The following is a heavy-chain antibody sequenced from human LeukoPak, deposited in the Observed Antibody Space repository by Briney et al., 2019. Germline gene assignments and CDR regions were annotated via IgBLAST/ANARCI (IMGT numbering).Heavy chain of an antibody. CDR1: GGSISSYY. J-gene: IGHJ3*02. CDR3: ARGMGHQADAFDI. Sequence: SETLSLTCTVSGGSISSYYWSWIRQPPGKGLEWIGYTYYSGSTNYNPSLKSRVTISVDTSKNQFSLKLSSVTAADTAVYYCARGMGHQADAFDIWGQGTMVTVSS. CDR2: TYYSGST. D-gene: IGHD2-8*01. V-gene: IGHV4-59*01.